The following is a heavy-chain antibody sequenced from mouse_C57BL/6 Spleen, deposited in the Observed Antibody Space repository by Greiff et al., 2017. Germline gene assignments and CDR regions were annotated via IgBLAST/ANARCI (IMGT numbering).Heavy chain of an antibody. CDR3: ARSEVYSHYFDY. Sequence: QVHVKQPGTELVKPGASVKLSCKASGYTFTSYWMHWVKHRPGQGLEWIGNINPSNGGTNYNEKFKSKATLTVDKSSSTAYMQLSSLTSEDSAVYCCARSEVYSHYFDYWGQGTTLTVSS. CDR2: INPSNGGT. J-gene: IGHJ2*01. CDR1: GYTFTSYW. V-gene: IGHV1-53*01. D-gene: IGHD2-1*01.